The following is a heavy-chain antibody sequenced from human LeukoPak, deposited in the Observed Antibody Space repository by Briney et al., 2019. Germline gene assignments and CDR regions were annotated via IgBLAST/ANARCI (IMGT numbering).Heavy chain of an antibody. J-gene: IGHJ3*02. CDR1: GGSISSSSYY. CDR2: IYYSGST. CDR3: ARDPGYCSSTSCYQDAFDI. Sequence: NPSETLSLTCTVSGGSISSSSYYWGWIRQPPGKGLEWIGSIYYSGSTYYNPSLKSRVTISVDTSKNQFSLKLSSVTAADTAVYYCARDPGYCSSTSCYQDAFDIWGQGTMVTVSS. V-gene: IGHV4-39*07. D-gene: IGHD2-2*01.